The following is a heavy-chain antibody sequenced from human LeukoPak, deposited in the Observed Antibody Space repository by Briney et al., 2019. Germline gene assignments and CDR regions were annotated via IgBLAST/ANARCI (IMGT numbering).Heavy chain of an antibody. CDR2: ISAYNGNT. Sequence: GASVKVSCEASGYTFTSYGISWVRQAPGQGLEWMGWISAYNGNTNYAQKLQGRVTMTTDTSTSTAYMELRSLRSDDTAVYYCAREARIVGATLLDYWGQGTLVTVSS. CDR1: GYTFTSYG. J-gene: IGHJ4*02. D-gene: IGHD1-26*01. V-gene: IGHV1-18*01. CDR3: AREARIVGATLLDY.